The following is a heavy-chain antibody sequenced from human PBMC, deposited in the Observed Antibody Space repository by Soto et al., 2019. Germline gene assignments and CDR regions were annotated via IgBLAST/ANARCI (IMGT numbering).Heavy chain of an antibody. CDR2: INPNSGNT. CDR3: ARGPPPDIVATNYTYYYYGMDV. Sequence: ASVKVSCKASGYTFTSYDLNWVRQATGQGLEWMGWINPNSGNTSYAQKFQGRVTITTNKSTSTAYMELSSLRSEDTAVYYCARGPPPDIVATNYTYYYYGMDVWGQGTTVTVSS. V-gene: IGHV1-8*01. CDR1: GYTFTSYD. D-gene: IGHD5-12*01. J-gene: IGHJ6*02.